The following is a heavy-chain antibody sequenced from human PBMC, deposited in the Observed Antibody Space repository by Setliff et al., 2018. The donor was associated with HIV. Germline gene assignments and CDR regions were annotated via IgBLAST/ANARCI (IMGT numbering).Heavy chain of an antibody. D-gene: IGHD1-7*01. CDR1: GAVISRSTHH. CDR2: LSSNGNT. Sequence: PSETLSLTCSVSGAVISRSTHHWAWIRQPPGEGLDWIGALSSNGNTYFNPTLKSRVTLSIDSSKNQFSLRLDSLTAADTAVYYCARHRGMIGTTWYNHYMDVWGKGATVTVSS. V-gene: IGHV4-39*07. J-gene: IGHJ6*03. CDR3: ARHRGMIGTTWYNHYMDV.